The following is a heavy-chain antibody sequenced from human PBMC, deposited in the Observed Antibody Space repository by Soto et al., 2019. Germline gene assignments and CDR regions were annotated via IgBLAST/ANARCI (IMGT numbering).Heavy chain of an antibody. CDR1: GYTFTAYY. Sequence: QVQLVQSGAEVKKPGASVKVSCKASGYTFTAYYMHWVRQAPGQGLEWMGWINPNNGGTNYAQKFQGRVTMTRDTSISTAYMDPSSLRSDDTAVYYCARGLVGRDGYNNDAFDIWGQGTMVTVSS. CDR3: ARGLVGRDGYNNDAFDI. D-gene: IGHD4-4*01. V-gene: IGHV1-2*02. J-gene: IGHJ3*02. CDR2: INPNNGGT.